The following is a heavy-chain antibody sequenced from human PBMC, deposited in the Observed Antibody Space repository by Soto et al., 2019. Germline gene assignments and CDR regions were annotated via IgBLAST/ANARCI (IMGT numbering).Heavy chain of an antibody. CDR3: ARGYDPMGYYFDY. CDR1: GFTFSSYA. V-gene: IGHV3-30-3*01. J-gene: IGHJ4*02. CDR2: ISYDGSNK. D-gene: IGHD5-12*01. Sequence: GGSLRLSCAASGFTFSSYAMHWVRQAPGKGLEWVAVISYDGSNKYYADSVKGRFTISRDNSKNTLYLQMNSLRAEDTAVYYCARGYDPMGYYFDYWGQGTLVTVSS.